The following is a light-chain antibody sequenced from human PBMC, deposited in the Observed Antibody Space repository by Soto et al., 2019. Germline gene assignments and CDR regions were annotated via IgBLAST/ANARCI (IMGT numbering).Light chain of an antibody. Sequence: EIEMTHSPATLSLAPCERVNLSSRASESVSTNLAWYQQKAGQAPRLLIYAASTRATGIPARFSGSGSGTEFTLTISSLQPDDSAVYFCQQRSKLPRTFGGGTKVDIK. V-gene: IGKV3-15*01. CDR1: ESVSTN. J-gene: IGKJ4*01. CDR3: QQRSKLPRT. CDR2: AAS.